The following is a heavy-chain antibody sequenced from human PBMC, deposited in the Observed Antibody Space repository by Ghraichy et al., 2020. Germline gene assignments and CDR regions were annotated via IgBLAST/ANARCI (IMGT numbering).Heavy chain of an antibody. CDR3: ASRPPGCGTASCPLDY. CDR2: LYSSGST. J-gene: IGHJ4*02. CDR1: GFTVSSNY. Sequence: GGSLRLSCAASGFTVSSNYMTWVRQAPGKGLEWVSVLYSSGSTYYADSVKGRFTISRDNSKNTLYLQMNSLRPEDTALYYCASRPPGCGTASCPLDYWGQGTLVTVSS. V-gene: IGHV3-53*01. D-gene: IGHD2-2*01.